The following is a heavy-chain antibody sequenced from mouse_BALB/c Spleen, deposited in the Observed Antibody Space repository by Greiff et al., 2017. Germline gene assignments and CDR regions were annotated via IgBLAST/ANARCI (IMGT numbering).Heavy chain of an antibody. CDR3: ARRYYRYDYFDY. CDR2: ISNGGGST. J-gene: IGHJ2*01. CDR1: GFTFSSYT. V-gene: IGHV5-12-2*01. Sequence: EVMLVESGGGLVQPGGSLKLSCAASGFTFSSYTMSWVRQTPEKRLEWVAYISNGGGSTYYPDTVKGRFTISRDNAKNTLYLQMSSLKSEDTAMYYCARRYYRYDYFDYWGQGTTLTVSS. D-gene: IGHD2-14*01.